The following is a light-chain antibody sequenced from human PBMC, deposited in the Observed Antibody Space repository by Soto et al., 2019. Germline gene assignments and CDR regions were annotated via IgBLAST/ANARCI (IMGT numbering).Light chain of an antibody. V-gene: IGKV3-20*01. Sequence: IVLTPSPGTLSLSPGGKITLSFMASQSVTTRLAWYQHKPGQAPTRLMSGASNRASGVPVRFSGSGSGTDFTLTITRLEPEDFALYYCQQYGGSPITFGLGTRPEIK. J-gene: IGKJ5*01. CDR1: QSVTTR. CDR3: QQYGGSPIT. CDR2: GAS.